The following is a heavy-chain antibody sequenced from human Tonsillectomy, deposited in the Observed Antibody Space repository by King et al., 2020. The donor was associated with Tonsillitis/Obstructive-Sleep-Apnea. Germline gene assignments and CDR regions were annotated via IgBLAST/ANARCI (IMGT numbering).Heavy chain of an antibody. CDR1: GFSLSTSGVC. J-gene: IGHJ4*02. Sequence: TLKESGPALVKPTQTLTLTCTFSGFSLSTSGVCVSWVRHPPGKALEWLARIDWDDVKYYSTSLKTRLTISKDTSKNQVVLTMTNMDPVDTATYYCARWTTVTNVDYWGQGTLVTVSS. D-gene: IGHD4-17*01. CDR2: IDWDDVK. CDR3: ARWTTVTNVDY. V-gene: IGHV2-70*11.